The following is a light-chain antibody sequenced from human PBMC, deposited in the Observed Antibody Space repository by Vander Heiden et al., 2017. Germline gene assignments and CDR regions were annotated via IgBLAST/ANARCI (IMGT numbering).Light chain of an antibody. V-gene: IGLV2-11*01. CDR3: CSYAGSNTDV. CDR1: SSDVGGYNY. J-gene: IGLJ1*01. CDR2: DVS. Sequence: QSALTQPRSVSGSPGQSVTISCTGTSSDVGGYNYVSWYQQHPGKAPKVMIYDVSKRPSVVPDRFSGSKSGNTASLTISGLQADDEADYYCCSYAGSNTDVFGTGTKVTVL.